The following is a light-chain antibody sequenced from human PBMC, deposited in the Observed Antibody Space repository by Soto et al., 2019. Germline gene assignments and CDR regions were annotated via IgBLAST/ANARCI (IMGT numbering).Light chain of an antibody. CDR3: QQRSNWPIT. Sequence: EIVLTQSPGTLSLSLGDSATLSCRASQSVSSSYLAWYQQKPGQAPRLLIYGASSRATGIPDRFSGSGSGTDFTLTISRLEPEDFAVYYCQQRSNWPITFGQGTRLEIK. J-gene: IGKJ5*01. V-gene: IGKV3D-20*02. CDR1: QSVSSSY. CDR2: GAS.